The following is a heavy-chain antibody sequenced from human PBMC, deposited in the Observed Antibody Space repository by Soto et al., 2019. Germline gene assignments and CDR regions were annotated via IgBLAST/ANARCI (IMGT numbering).Heavy chain of an antibody. CDR2: INSDGSST. Sequence: GGSLRLSCAASGFTFSSYWMHWVRQAPGKGLVWVSRINSDGSSTSYADSVKGRFTISRDNAKNTLYLQMNSLRTEDTAVYYCARASLDDAFDIWGQGTMVTVS. J-gene: IGHJ3*02. CDR1: GFTFSSYW. CDR3: ARASLDDAFDI. D-gene: IGHD3-3*02. V-gene: IGHV3-74*01.